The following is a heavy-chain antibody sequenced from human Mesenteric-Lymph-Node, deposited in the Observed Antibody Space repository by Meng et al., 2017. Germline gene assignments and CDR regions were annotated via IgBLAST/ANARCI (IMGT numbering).Heavy chain of an antibody. V-gene: IGHV1-2*06. CDR2: INPNSGGT. CDR3: ARVRDIVVVVAATSYYGMDV. D-gene: IGHD2-15*01. J-gene: IGHJ6*02. Sequence: ASVKVSCKVSGYTLTELSMHWVRQAPGQGLEWRGRINPNSGGTNYAKKFQGRVTMTRDKSISTAYRELSRLRSDDTAVYYCARVRDIVVVVAATSYYGMDVWGQGTMVTVSS. CDR1: GYTLTELS.